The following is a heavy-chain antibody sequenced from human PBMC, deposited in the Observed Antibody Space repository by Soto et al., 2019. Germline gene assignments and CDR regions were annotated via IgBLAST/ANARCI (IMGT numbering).Heavy chain of an antibody. CDR1: GGSISSSSYY. CDR2: IYYSGST. V-gene: IGHV4-39*01. D-gene: IGHD5-18*01. CDR3: ARHPWIQLWLRGKDYYGMDV. Sequence: QLQLQESGPGLVKPSETLSLTCTVSGGSISSSSYYWGWIRQPPGKGLEWIGSIYYSGSTYYNPSLESRVAIAVDTTKNQFSLKLSSVTAADTAVYYCARHPWIQLWLRGKDYYGMDVWGQGTTVTVSS. J-gene: IGHJ6*02.